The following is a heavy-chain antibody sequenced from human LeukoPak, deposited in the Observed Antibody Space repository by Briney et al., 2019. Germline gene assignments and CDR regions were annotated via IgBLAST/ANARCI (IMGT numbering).Heavy chain of an antibody. J-gene: IGHJ4*02. D-gene: IGHD6-19*01. Sequence: GGSLRLSCAASGFTFSSYAMHWVRQAPGKGLEWVAVISYDGSNKYYADSVKGRFTISRDNSKNTLYLQMNSLRAEDTAVYYCAKEPTPYSSEDYWGQGTLVTVSS. CDR3: AKEPTPYSSEDY. CDR1: GFTFSSYA. V-gene: IGHV3-30-3*01. CDR2: ISYDGSNK.